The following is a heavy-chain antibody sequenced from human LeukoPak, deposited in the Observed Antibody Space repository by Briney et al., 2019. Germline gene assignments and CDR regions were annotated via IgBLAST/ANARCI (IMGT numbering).Heavy chain of an antibody. J-gene: IGHJ4*02. CDR2: ISWNSGSI. CDR3: AKRYCSSNSCYFDY. Sequence: GRSLGLSCAASGFTFDDYAMHWVRHAPGKGLEWVSGISWNSGSIGYADSVKGRFTISRDNAKNSLYLQMNSLRAEDTALYYCAKRYCSSNSCYFDYWGQGTLVTVSS. D-gene: IGHD2-2*01. CDR1: GFTFDDYA. V-gene: IGHV3-9*01.